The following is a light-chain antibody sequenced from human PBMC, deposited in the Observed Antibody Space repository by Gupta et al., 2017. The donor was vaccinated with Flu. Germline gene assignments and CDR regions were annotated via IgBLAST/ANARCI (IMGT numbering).Light chain of an antibody. Sequence: DIQLTQSPSTLSASVGDRLTITCRASQTVSTWLAWYQQKPGKAPQLLISKASSLQSGVPSRFTGSGSGTEFSLTITSLQPDDFATYYCQQDRSYPLTFGGGTMVEIK. CDR3: QQDRSYPLT. V-gene: IGKV1-5*03. J-gene: IGKJ4*01. CDR2: KAS. CDR1: QTVSTW.